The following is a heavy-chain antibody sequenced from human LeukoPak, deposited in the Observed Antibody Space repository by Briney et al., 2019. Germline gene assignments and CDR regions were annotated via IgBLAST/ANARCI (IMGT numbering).Heavy chain of an antibody. CDR3: ARDRSGYYSPQFDP. J-gene: IGHJ5*02. D-gene: IGHD3-22*01. V-gene: IGHV4-39*07. Sequence: RAETLSLTCTVSGYSISSSSYYWGWIRQPPGKGLEWIGSIYYSGSTYYNPSLKSRVTISVDTSKNQFSLKLSSVTAADAAVYYCARDRSGYYSPQFDPWGQGTLVTVSS. CDR2: IYYSGST. CDR1: GYSISSSSYY.